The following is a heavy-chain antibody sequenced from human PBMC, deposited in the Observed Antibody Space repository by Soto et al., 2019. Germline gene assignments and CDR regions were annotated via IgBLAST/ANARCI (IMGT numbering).Heavy chain of an antibody. V-gene: IGHV1-3*01. J-gene: IGHJ4*02. Sequence: CEECGYGLTSCSRRWVCQAPEQRLAWMGWINAGNGNTKYSQKFQGRVTTTRDTSASTAYTVLRSLRSEDTAVYYCARTKAVDHPSYFDYWGQGTLVTVS. CDR1: GYGLTSCS. CDR2: INAGNGNT. CDR3: ARTKAVDHPSYFDY. D-gene: IGHD6-19*01.